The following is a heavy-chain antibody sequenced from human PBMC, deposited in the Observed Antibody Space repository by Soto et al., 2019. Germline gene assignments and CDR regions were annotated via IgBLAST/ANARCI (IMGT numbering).Heavy chain of an antibody. CDR2: ISGSGGST. CDR1: GFTFSSYA. D-gene: IGHD3-22*01. V-gene: IGHV3-23*01. J-gene: IGHJ4*02. CDR3: PKELYYDSSGYYLGPSNPFDY. Sequence: WGSLRLSCAASGFTFSSYAMSWVRQAPGKGLEWVSAISGSGGSTYYADSVKGRFTISRDNSKNTLYLQMNSLRAEDTAVYYCPKELYYDSSGYYLGPSNPFDYWGQGTLVTVSS.